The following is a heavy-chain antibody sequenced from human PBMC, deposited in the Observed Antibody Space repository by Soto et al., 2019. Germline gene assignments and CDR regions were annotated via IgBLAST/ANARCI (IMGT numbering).Heavy chain of an antibody. CDR3: ARGHYDFWSGPRGYYYYGMDV. D-gene: IGHD3-3*01. J-gene: IGHJ6*02. CDR2: IYYSGST. CDR1: GGSVSSGSYY. V-gene: IGHV4-61*01. Sequence: SETVSLTCTVSGGSVSSGSYYWSWIRQPPGKGLEWIGYIYYSGSTNYNPSLKSRVTISVDTSKNQFSLKLSSVTAADTAVYYCARGHYDFWSGPRGYYYYGMDVWGQGTTVTVSS.